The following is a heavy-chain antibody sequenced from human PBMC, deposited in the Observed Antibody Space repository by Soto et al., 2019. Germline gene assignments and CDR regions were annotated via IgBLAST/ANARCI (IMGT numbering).Heavy chain of an antibody. D-gene: IGHD2-8*01. CDR2: INVDGSEK. CDR1: GFMFVNYW. CDR3: ARDIMGGTFDI. J-gene: IGHJ3*02. Sequence: ELVESGGGSVQPGGSLKLSCAASGFMFVNYWMNWVRQAPGKGLEWVANINVDGSEKYFVDSVRGRFTISRDNAKNSVYLQMNSLRGEDAAVYYCARDIMGGTFDIWGQGNLVTVSS. V-gene: IGHV3-7*05.